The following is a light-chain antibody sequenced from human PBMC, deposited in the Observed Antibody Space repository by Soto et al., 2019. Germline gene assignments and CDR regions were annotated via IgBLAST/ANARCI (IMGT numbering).Light chain of an antibody. J-gene: IGLJ1*01. CDR1: NSDVGSYNL. Sequence: QSALTQPASVSGSPGQSITISCTGTNSDVGSYNLVSWYQQHPGKAPKLMIYEGSKRPSGVSNRFSGSTSGNTASLTISGLQAEDEADYYCCSYPGSNTSPYVFGPGPKVTVL. V-gene: IGLV2-23*01. CDR3: CSYPGSNTSPYV. CDR2: EGS.